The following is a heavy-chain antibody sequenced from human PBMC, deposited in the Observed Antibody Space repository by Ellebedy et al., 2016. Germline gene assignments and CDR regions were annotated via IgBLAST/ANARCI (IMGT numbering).Heavy chain of an antibody. CDR2: LSTSSSFI. D-gene: IGHD1-7*01. Sequence: GESMKISXAISGFKFSGYSMSWVRQAPGKGLERVSFLSTSSSFIHYEDSVKGRFTISRDNARNSFFLQMNSLRAEDTAVYYCARVADMAGKLYGPLDHWGQGTQVTVPS. J-gene: IGHJ4*02. CDR1: GFKFSGYS. CDR3: ARVADMAGKLYGPLDH. V-gene: IGHV3-21*01.